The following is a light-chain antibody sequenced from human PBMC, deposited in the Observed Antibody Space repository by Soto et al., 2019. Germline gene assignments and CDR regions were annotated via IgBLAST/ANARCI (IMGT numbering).Light chain of an antibody. V-gene: IGKV1-39*01. CDR3: QQSYSALPYT. Sequence: DIQMTQSPSSLSASVGDTVTITCRSSQSISSYLNWYQQRPGKAPNLVIYAASSLPSGVPSRFSGRGSGTDFTLTISSLQPEDFVSYYCQQSYSALPYTFGQGTRLEIK. CDR1: QSISSY. J-gene: IGKJ5*01. CDR2: AAS.